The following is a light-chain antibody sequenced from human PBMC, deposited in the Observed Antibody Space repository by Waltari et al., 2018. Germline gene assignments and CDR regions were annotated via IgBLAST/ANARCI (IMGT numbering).Light chain of an antibody. V-gene: IGLV2-11*01. CDR3: CSYAGNYTYV. J-gene: IGLJ1*01. CDR1: TSDVGGYNY. Sequence: QSALTQPRSVSGSPGQSVTISCTATTSDVGGYNYVSWYQQRPGQAPQLMCHGVTKRPSGLLEHVSGSNSGNTAFLTITGLQADDEAEYYCCSYAGNYTYVFGTGTRLTVL. CDR2: GVT.